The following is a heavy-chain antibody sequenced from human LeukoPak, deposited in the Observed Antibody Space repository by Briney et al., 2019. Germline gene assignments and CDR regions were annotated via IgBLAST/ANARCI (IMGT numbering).Heavy chain of an antibody. Sequence: GGSLKLPWEASGFRFSNARMSWVRQAPGKGLEWVGRIKSKTVGGTTEYAAPGKGRLIIPKDDSKNTLDLQMNSLKTEDTAVYYCATDSSSSSYYWGQGTLVTVSS. J-gene: IGHJ4*02. D-gene: IGHD6-6*01. CDR2: IKSKTVGGTT. CDR1: GFRFSNAR. CDR3: ATDSSSSSYY. V-gene: IGHV3-15*01.